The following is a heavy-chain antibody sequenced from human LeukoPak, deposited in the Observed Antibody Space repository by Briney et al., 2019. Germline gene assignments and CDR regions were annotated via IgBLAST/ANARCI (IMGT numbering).Heavy chain of an antibody. CDR2: ITPGGGT. V-gene: IGHV1-2*02. D-gene: IGHD5-24*01. Sequence: GASVKVSCRASGFTFTTYAIHWVRQSPGQGLEWMGWITPGGGTNYPQKFQGRVAITWDTSITTAYVDLIRLTSDDTAVYYCARDRYGDGFAHLDYWGQGALVTVSS. CDR3: ARDRYGDGFAHLDY. CDR1: GFTFTTYA. J-gene: IGHJ4*02.